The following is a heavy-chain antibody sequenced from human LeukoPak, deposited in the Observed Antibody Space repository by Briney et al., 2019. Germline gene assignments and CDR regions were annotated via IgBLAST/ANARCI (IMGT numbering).Heavy chain of an antibody. D-gene: IGHD3-22*01. CDR2: ISSSGTTI. CDR3: ARLEKTYYYDSSGYYFDY. V-gene: IGHV3-48*03. Sequence: GGSLRLSCAGSGFTFSNYEMNWVRQAPGKGLEWVSHISSSGTTIYYVDSVKGRFTVSRDNAKNSLYLQMNSLRAEDTAVYYCARLEKTYYYDSSGYYFDYWGQGTLVTVSS. J-gene: IGHJ4*02. CDR1: GFTFSNYE.